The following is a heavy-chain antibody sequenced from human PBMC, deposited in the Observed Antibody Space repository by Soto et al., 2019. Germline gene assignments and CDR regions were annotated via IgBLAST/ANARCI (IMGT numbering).Heavy chain of an antibody. Sequence: QVQLVESGGGVVQPGRSLRLSCAASGFPFTSYGMHWVREGPDKGLEWVAIISYDGSDKYYADSVKGRFTISRDNSKNALYLQMNSLRPEDTALYYCVGGQYYFDYRGQETLVIVSS. CDR3: VGGQYYFDY. J-gene: IGHJ4*02. V-gene: IGHV3-30*03. D-gene: IGHD3-10*01. CDR1: GFPFTSYG. CDR2: ISYDGSDK.